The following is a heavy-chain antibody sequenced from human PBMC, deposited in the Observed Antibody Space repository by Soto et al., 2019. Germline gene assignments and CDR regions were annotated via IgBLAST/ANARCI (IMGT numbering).Heavy chain of an antibody. Sequence: GGSLRLSCAASGFTFSSYGMHWVRQAPGKGLEWVAVISYDGSNKYYADSVKGRFTISRDNSKNTLYLQMNSLRAEDTAVYYCAKTAGYSYGYYYYYGMDVWGQGTTVTVFS. CDR3: AKTAGYSYGYYYYYGMDV. V-gene: IGHV3-30*18. J-gene: IGHJ6*02. CDR1: GFTFSSYG. D-gene: IGHD5-18*01. CDR2: ISYDGSNK.